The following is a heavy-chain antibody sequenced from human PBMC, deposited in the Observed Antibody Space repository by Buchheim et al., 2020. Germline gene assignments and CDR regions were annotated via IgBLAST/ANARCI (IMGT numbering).Heavy chain of an antibody. CDR3: ARASVGARGGMDV. CDR2: IYYSGST. Sequence: QVQLQESGPGLVKPSQTLSLTCTVSGGSISSYYWSWIRQPPGKGLEWIGYIYYSGSTNHNPSLKSRVTISVDTSKNQFSLKLSSVTAADTAVYYCARASVGARGGMDVWGQGTT. J-gene: IGHJ6*02. D-gene: IGHD1-26*01. CDR1: GGSISSYY. V-gene: IGHV4-59*01.